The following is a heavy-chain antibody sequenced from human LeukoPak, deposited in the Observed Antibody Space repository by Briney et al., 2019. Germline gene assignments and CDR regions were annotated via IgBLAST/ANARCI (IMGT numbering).Heavy chain of an antibody. CDR1: GASSSSGDYY. CDR3: ARLRWFGELFPPYGMDV. J-gene: IGHJ6*02. D-gene: IGHD3-10*01. Sequence: KPSETLSLTGTVSGASSSSGDYYWSWIRQPPGKGLEWIGYMYSSGTTYYNPSLKSRVTISVDTSKNQFSLKLSSVTAADTAVYYCARLRWFGELFPPYGMDVWGQGTTVTVSS. CDR2: MYSSGTT. V-gene: IGHV4-30-4*08.